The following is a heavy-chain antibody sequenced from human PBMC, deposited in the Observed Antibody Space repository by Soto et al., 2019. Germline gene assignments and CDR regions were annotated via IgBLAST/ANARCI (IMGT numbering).Heavy chain of an antibody. CDR1: GYTFTSYG. D-gene: IGHD3-9*01. CDR2: ISAYNGNT. CDR3: ATLFGQYYDILTGTTHFDY. V-gene: IGHV1-18*01. J-gene: IGHJ4*02. Sequence: ASVKVSFKASGYTFTSYGISWVRQAPGQGLEWMGWISAYNGNTNYAQKLQGRVTMTTDTSTSTAYMELRSLRSDDTAVYYCATLFGQYYDILTGTTHFDYWGQGTLVTVSS.